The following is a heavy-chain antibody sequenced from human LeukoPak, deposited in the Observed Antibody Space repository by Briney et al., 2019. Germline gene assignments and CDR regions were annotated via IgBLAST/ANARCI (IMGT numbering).Heavy chain of an antibody. CDR2: IHYSGST. J-gene: IGHJ5*02. V-gene: IGHV4-39*07. D-gene: IGHD4-17*01. CDR3: ASRTSGYGDIENWFDP. CDR1: GGSISSSSYY. Sequence: SETLSLTCTVSGGSISSSSYYWGWIRQPPGKGLEWIGSIHYSGSTNYNPSLKSRVTISVDTSKNQFSLKLSSVTAADTAVYYCASRTSGYGDIENWFDPWGQGTLVTVSS.